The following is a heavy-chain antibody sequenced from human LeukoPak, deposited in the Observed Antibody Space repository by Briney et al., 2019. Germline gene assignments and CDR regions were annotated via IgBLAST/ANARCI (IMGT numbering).Heavy chain of an antibody. J-gene: IGHJ4*02. CDR3: ARGVGYCSSTSCYKGPRFDY. CDR2: IYYSGST. V-gene: IGHV4-31*03. Sequence: SETLSLTCTVSGGSISSGGYSWSWIRQHPGKGLEWIGYIYYSGSTYYNPSLKSRVTISVDTSKNQFSLKLSSVTAADTAVYYCARGVGYCSSTSCYKGPRFDYWGQGTLVTVSS. D-gene: IGHD2-2*01. CDR1: GGSISSGGYS.